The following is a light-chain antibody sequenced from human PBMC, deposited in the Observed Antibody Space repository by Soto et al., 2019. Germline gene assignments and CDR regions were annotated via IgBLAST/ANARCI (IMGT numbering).Light chain of an antibody. Sequence: QSVLTQPRSVSGSPGQSVTISCTGTSSDVGGYNYVSWYQQHPGKAPKLMIYAVTKRPSGVPDRFSGSKSGNTASLTISGLRAEDEADYYCCSYAGSYTFVVFGGGTKVTVL. CDR1: SSDVGGYNY. CDR3: CSYAGSYTFVV. CDR2: AVT. J-gene: IGLJ2*01. V-gene: IGLV2-11*01.